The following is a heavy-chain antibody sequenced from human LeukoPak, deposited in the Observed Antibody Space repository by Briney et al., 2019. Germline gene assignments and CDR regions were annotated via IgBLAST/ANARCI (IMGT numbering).Heavy chain of an antibody. V-gene: IGHV3-7*01. D-gene: IGHD3-3*01. CDR3: ARDAEVGTLFGVLSRYNWFDP. CDR2: IQQHGSEK. Sequence: GGSLRLSCAASGFSFSYFWMSWVRQAPGKGLEWVANIQQHGSEKYYVDSVKGRFTISRDNAKKSLYLQMNSLRAEDTAVYYCARDAEVGTLFGVLSRYNWFDPWGQGALVTVSS. J-gene: IGHJ5*02. CDR1: GFSFSYFW.